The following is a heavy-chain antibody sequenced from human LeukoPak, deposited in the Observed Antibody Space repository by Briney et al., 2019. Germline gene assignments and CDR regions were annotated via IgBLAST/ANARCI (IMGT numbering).Heavy chain of an antibody. D-gene: IGHD1-1*01. Sequence: PSDTLSLTCTVSGGSISTSSYYWGWIRQPPGKGLDWIGNIYYSGSTHYNPSLESRVTISVDTSKNQFSLKLSSVTATDTAVYYCASRSARTPTWFDPWGQGALVTVSS. J-gene: IGHJ5*02. CDR2: IYYSGST. CDR1: GGSISTSSYY. CDR3: ASRSARTPTWFDP. V-gene: IGHV4-39*01.